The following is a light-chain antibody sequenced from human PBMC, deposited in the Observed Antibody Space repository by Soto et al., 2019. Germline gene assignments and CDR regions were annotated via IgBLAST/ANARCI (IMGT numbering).Light chain of an antibody. CDR3: QQYDDLPRT. CDR1: QDISNY. J-gene: IGKJ4*01. V-gene: IGKV1-33*01. Sequence: DIQMTQSPSSLSASVGDRVTITCQASQDISNYINWYQQKPGKAPQLLIYAASNLETGVPSRFSGSGSGTDFTLTISSLQPGDLGTYFCQQYDDLPRTFGGGTKGELK. CDR2: AAS.